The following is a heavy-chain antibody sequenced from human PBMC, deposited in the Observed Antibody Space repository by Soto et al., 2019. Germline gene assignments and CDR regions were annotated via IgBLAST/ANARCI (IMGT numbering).Heavy chain of an antibody. J-gene: IGHJ4*02. V-gene: IGHV4-61*01. D-gene: IGHD1-7*01. CDR1: GGSVVSDNDY. Sequence: QVRLQESGPGLVTPSETLSLICTVSGGSVVSDNDYWSWIRQPPGKGLEWIAYIYQSTITNYNPSLKSRVTISVDASKNQFSLRLTSVTAADTAVYYCARGLYWNYGYGYWGQGTLVTVSP. CDR3: ARGLYWNYGYGY. CDR2: IYQSTIT.